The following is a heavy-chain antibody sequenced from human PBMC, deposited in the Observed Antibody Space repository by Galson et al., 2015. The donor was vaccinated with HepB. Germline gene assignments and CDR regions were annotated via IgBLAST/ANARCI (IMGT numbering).Heavy chain of an antibody. D-gene: IGHD3-9*01. V-gene: IGHV3-23*01. Sequence: SLRLSCAASGFTFSSYAMSWVRQAPGKGLEWVSGISGTGGSTYDADSVKGRFTISRDNSKNTLCLQMNSLRAEDTAVYYCAKVCDRLGGEWPIYYFDYWGQGILVTVSS. J-gene: IGHJ4*02. CDR1: GFTFSSYA. CDR3: AKVCDRLGGEWPIYYFDY. CDR2: ISGTGGST.